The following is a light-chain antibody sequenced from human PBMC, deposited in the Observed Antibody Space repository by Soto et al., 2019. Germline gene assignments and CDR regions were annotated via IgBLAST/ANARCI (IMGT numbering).Light chain of an antibody. CDR3: YSYDSSVSCYV. J-gene: IGLJ1*01. Sequence: QSALTQPPSVSGSPGQRVTISCTGASSDVGADDDVRWYQQHPGTAPKLLIYTVNNQPSGVPDRFSGSKSGNSASLTISGLQAEDEADYYCYSYDSSVSCYVFGAGTKVTVL. V-gene: IGLV1-40*01. CDR2: TVN. CDR1: SSDVGADDD.